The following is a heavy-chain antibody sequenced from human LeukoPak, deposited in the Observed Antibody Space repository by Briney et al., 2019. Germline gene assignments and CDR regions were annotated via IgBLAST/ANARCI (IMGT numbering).Heavy chain of an antibody. CDR1: GYTFTSYY. CDR3: ARTERDSSWSLDY. V-gene: IGHV1-46*03. J-gene: IGHJ4*02. CDR2: VNTSGGST. D-gene: IGHD6-13*01. Sequence: APSVKLSCKASGYTFTSYYMHWVRQAPGQGLEWMGIVNTSGGSTSYAQKFQGRVTMNRDTSTSTVYMELSSLRSEDTAVYYCARTERDSSWSLDYWGQGTLVTVSS.